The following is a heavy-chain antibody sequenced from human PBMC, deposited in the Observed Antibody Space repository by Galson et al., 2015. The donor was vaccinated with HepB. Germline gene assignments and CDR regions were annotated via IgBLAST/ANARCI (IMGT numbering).Heavy chain of an antibody. CDR3: ARATLRFLECQPGY. D-gene: IGHD3-3*01. V-gene: IGHV3-7*01. CDR2: IKQDGSEK. J-gene: IGHJ4*02. Sequence: SLRLSCAASGFTFSSYWMSWVRQAPGKGLEWVANIKQDGSEKYYVDSVKGRFTISRDNAKNSLYLQMNSLRAEDTAVYYCARATLRFLECQPGYWGQGTLVTVSS. CDR1: GFTFSSYW.